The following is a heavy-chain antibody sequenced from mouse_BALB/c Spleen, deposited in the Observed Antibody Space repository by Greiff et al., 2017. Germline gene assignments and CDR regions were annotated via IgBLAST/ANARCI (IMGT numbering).Heavy chain of an antibody. CDR1: GFTFSSYA. CDR3: ARVPYYYGSSYDAMDY. V-gene: IGHV5-9-4*01. CDR2: ISSGGSYT. D-gene: IGHD1-1*01. Sequence: EVKVVESGGGLVKPGGSLKLSCAASGFTFSSYAMSWVRQSPEKRLEWVAEISSGGSYTYYPDTVTGRFTISRDNAKNTLYLEMSSLRSEDTAMYYCARVPYYYGSSYDAMDYWGQGTSVTVSS. J-gene: IGHJ4*01.